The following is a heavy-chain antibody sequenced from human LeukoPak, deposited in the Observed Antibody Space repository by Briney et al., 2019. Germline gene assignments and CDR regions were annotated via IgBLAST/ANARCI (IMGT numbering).Heavy chain of an antibody. CDR2: ISSGGTTI. V-gene: IGHV3-48*03. CDR1: GFTFSNSE. J-gene: IGHJ4*02. CDR3: ARDRGYSYY. D-gene: IGHD5-18*01. Sequence: QPGGSLRLSCAASGFTFSNSEMNWVRQAPGKGLEWVSYISSGGTTIYYADSVKGRFTISRDNAKDSLYLQMNTLRAEDTAVYYCARDRGYSYYWGQGTLVTVSS.